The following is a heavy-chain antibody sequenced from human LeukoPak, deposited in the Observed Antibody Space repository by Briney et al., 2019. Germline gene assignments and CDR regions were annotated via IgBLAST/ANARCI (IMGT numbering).Heavy chain of an antibody. Sequence: ASVKVSCKASGYTFTGLDINWVRQASGQGLEWMGWMNPNSGNTGYAQKFQGRVTLTRNTSISTAYMELSSLRSEDTAVYYCARARPAIAVAGTRVVDYWGQGTLVTVSS. CDR2: MNPNSGNT. CDR3: ARARPAIAVAGTRVVDY. CDR1: GYTFTGLD. J-gene: IGHJ4*02. D-gene: IGHD6-19*01. V-gene: IGHV1-8*01.